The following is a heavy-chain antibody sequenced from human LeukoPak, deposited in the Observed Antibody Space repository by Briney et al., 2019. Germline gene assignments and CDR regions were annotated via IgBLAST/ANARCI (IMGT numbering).Heavy chain of an antibody. D-gene: IGHD5-18*01. V-gene: IGHV4-39*01. CDR3: ARTLGYSYGYYFDY. CDR1: GGSIGSSSYY. Sequence: SETLSLTCTVSGGSIGSSSYYWGWIRQPPGKGLEWIGSIYYSGSTYYNPSLKSRVTISVDTSENQFSLKLSSVTAADTAVYYCARTLGYSYGYYFDYWGQGTLVTVSS. J-gene: IGHJ4*02. CDR2: IYYSGST.